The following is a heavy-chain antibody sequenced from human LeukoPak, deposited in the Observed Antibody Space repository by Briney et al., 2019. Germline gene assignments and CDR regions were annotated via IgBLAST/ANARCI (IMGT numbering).Heavy chain of an antibody. CDR3: MSGSGGSHY. CDR1: GYTLTSYD. J-gene: IGHJ4*02. Sequence: ASVKVSCKASGYTLTSYDINWVRQATGQGLEWMGWMNPNSGNTGYAQKFQGRVTIPRNTSISTAYMQLSSLRSEEPAVHYCMSGSGGSHYWGQGTLVSVSS. CDR2: MNPNSGNT. V-gene: IGHV1-8*03. D-gene: IGHD3-16*01.